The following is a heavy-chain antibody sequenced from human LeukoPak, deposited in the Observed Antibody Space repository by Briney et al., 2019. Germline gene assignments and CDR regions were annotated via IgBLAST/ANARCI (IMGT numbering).Heavy chain of an antibody. Sequence: SETLSLTCAVYGGSLSGYYWSWIRQPPGKGLEWIGEINHSRSTKYNPSLKSRVTISVDTSKNQFSLKLSSVTAADTAVYYCARDRGRGWPDAFDIWGQGTMVTVSS. V-gene: IGHV4-34*01. CDR1: GGSLSGYY. J-gene: IGHJ3*02. CDR3: ARDRGRGWPDAFDI. CDR2: INHSRST. D-gene: IGHD6-19*01.